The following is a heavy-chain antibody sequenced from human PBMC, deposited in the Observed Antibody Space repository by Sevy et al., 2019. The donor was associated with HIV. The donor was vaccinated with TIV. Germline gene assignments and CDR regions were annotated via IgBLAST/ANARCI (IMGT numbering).Heavy chain of an antibody. CDR2: IYYTGST. CDR1: GGSISSYY. J-gene: IGHJ6*02. D-gene: IGHD6-19*01. V-gene: IGHV4-59*01. CDR3: ARELISGRYYGMDV. Sequence: SETLSLTCTVSGGSISSYYWNWIRQSPGKGLEWIGYIYYTGSTNYNPSLKSRVTISVDTSKNQFPLKLTSLTAADTAVYYCARELISGRYYGMDVWGQGTTVTVSS.